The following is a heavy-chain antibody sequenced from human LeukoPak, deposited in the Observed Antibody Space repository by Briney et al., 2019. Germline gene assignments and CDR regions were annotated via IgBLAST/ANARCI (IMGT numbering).Heavy chain of an antibody. V-gene: IGHV4-4*07. J-gene: IGHJ4*02. CDR1: GDSFSSYF. CDR3: AREITGTRGVDY. D-gene: IGHD1-7*01. Sequence: SETLSLTCTVSGDSFSSYFWSWIRQPAGKGLEWIGRMYTSGITNSNPSLKSRVTMSVDTSKNQFSLNLTSVTAADTAVYYCAREITGTRGVDYRGQGILATVSS. CDR2: MYTSGIT.